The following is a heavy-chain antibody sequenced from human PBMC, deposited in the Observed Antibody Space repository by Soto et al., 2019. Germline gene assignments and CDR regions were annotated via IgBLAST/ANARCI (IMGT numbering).Heavy chain of an antibody. J-gene: IGHJ6*02. D-gene: IGHD3-3*01. V-gene: IGHV3-30-3*01. CDR2: ISYDGSNK. Sequence: QVQLVESGGGVVQPGRSLRLSCAASGFTFSSYAMHWVRQAPGKGLEWVAVISYDGSNKYYADSVKGRFTISRDNSKNTLYQQIDSLRAEETAVYYCARGGDFWSGCPPYYYNGMDVWGQGPTVTVS. CDR3: ARGGDFWSGCPPYYYNGMDV. CDR1: GFTFSSYA.